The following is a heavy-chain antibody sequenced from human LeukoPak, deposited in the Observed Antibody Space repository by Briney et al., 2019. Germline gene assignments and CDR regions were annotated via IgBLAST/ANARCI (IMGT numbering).Heavy chain of an antibody. CDR1: GFTFDDYA. J-gene: IGHJ4*02. CDR2: ISWNSGSI. Sequence: PGGSLRLSCAASGFTFDDYAMHWVRQASGKGLEWVSGISWNSGSIGYADSVKGRFTISRDNAKNSLYLQMNSLRAEDTALYYCAKAGYKWGSFSTYFDYWGQGTLVTVSS. CDR3: AKAGYKWGSFSTYFDY. V-gene: IGHV3-9*01. D-gene: IGHD3-16*01.